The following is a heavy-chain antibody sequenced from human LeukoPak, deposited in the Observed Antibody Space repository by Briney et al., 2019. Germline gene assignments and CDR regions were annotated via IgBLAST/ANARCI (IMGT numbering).Heavy chain of an antibody. J-gene: IGHJ3*02. D-gene: IGHD3-22*01. CDR1: GGSISSYY. V-gene: IGHV4-59*01. CDR3: ARHQFDSSGSHHDAFDI. Sequence: SETLSLTCTVSGGSISSYYWSWIRQPPGKGLEWIGYIYCSGSTNYNPSLKSRVTISVDTSKNQFSLKLSSVTAADTAVYYCARHQFDSSGSHHDAFDIWGQGTMVTVSS. CDR2: IYCSGST.